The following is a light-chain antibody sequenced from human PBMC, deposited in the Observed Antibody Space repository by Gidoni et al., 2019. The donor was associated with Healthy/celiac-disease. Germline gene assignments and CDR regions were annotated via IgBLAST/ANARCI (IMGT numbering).Light chain of an antibody. CDR2: DVR. CDR3: SSYTSSSTVV. J-gene: IGLJ2*01. V-gene: IGLV2-14*03. Sequence: QSALTQPASVSGSPGPSLTISCTGTSSDVGGYNYVSWYQQHPGKAPKLMLYDVRNRPSGVSNRFSGSKSGNTASLTISGLQAEDEADYYCSSYTSSSTVVFSGGTKLTVL. CDR1: SSDVGGYNY.